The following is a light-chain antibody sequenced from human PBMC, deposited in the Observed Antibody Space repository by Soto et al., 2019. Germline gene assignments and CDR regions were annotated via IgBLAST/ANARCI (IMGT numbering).Light chain of an antibody. CDR2: DAS. J-gene: IGKJ1*01. Sequence: EIVLTQSPATLSLSPGERAILSCRASQSVSSYLAWYQQKPVQAPRLLIYDASNRATGIPARFSGSGSGTDFTLTISSLEPEDFAVYYCQQRSNWPGTFGQGTKVDIK. CDR1: QSVSSY. CDR3: QQRSNWPGT. V-gene: IGKV3-11*01.